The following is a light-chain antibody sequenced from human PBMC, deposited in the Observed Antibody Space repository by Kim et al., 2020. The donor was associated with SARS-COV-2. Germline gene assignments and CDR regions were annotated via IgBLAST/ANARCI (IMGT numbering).Light chain of an antibody. CDR1: NSNIGANT. CDR2: AND. Sequence: GQRVTLSCSGGNSNIGANTVNWYQHFPGTAPKLLLYANDRRPSGVPDRFSVSQSGTSASLAISGLQSEDEADYYCATWDDSLNAWVFGGGTQLTVL. CDR3: ATWDDSLNAWV. V-gene: IGLV1-44*01. J-gene: IGLJ3*02.